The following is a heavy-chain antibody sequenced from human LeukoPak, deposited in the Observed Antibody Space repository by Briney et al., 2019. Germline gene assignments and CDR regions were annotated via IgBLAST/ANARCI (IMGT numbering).Heavy chain of an antibody. V-gene: IGHV1-3*01. D-gene: IGHD1-26*01. CDR3: ARPGGSYELDWFDP. CDR2: INAGNGNT. CDR1: GYTFTSYG. J-gene: IGHJ5*02. Sequence: ASVKVSCKASGYTFTSYGISWVRQAPGQGLEWMGWINAGNGNTKYSQKFQGRVTITRDTSASTAYMELSSLRSEDTAVYYCARPGGSYELDWFDPWGQGTRVTVSS.